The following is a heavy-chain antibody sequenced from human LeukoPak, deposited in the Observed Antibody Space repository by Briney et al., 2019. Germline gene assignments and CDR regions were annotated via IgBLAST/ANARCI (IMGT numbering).Heavy chain of an antibody. D-gene: IGHD6-13*01. Sequence: SETLSLTCSVSGGSISSYYWSWVRQPAGKGLEWIGRIYSSGSTNYNPSLNSRVTMSVDTSNNQFSLGLTSVTAADTAVYYCARGTTAAAGIFDCWGQGTLATVSS. CDR3: ARGTTAAAGIFDC. CDR2: IYSSGST. CDR1: GGSISSYY. J-gene: IGHJ4*02. V-gene: IGHV4-4*07.